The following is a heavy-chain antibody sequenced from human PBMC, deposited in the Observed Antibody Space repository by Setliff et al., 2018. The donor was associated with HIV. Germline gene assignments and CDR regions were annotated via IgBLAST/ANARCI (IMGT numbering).Heavy chain of an antibody. D-gene: IGHD3-3*01. CDR3: ARDYLYYNLYNGSPVYGMDV. J-gene: IGHJ6*02. Sequence: QPGGSLRLSCAASGFTFSTSEMNWVRQAPGRGLEWVSSISIGSGGAIDYADSVQGRFTISRDNSKNSLYLQMNSLRVEDTAVYYCARDYLYYNLYNGSPVYGMDVWGQGTTVTVSS. CDR2: ISIGSGGAI. V-gene: IGHV3-48*03. CDR1: GFTFSTSE.